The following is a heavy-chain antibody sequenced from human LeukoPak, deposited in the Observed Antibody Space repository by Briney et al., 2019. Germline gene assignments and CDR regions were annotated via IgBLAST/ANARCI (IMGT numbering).Heavy chain of an antibody. V-gene: IGHV1-8*01. Sequence: ALVKVSCKASGYTFTSYDINWVRQATGQGLEWMGWMNPNSGNTGYAQKFQGRVTMTRNTSISTAYMELSSLRSEDTAVYYCASNRGIDYYYYYMDVWGKGTTVTVSS. CDR3: ASNRGIDYYYYYMDV. D-gene: IGHD3-16*01. CDR2: MNPNSGNT. J-gene: IGHJ6*03. CDR1: GYTFTSYD.